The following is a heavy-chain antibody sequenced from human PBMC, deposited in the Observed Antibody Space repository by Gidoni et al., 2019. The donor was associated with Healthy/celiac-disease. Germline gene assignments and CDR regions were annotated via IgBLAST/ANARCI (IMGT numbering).Heavy chain of an antibody. Sequence: QVQLQQWGAGLLKPSETLSLTCAVYGGSFSGYYWSWIRQPPGKGLEWIGEINHSGSTNYNPSLKSRVTISVDTSKNQFSLKLSSVTAADTAVYYCARASPWSSSWYINGMDVWGQGTTVTVSS. D-gene: IGHD6-13*01. V-gene: IGHV4-34*01. J-gene: IGHJ6*02. CDR2: INHSGST. CDR1: GGSFSGYY. CDR3: ARASPWSSSWYINGMDV.